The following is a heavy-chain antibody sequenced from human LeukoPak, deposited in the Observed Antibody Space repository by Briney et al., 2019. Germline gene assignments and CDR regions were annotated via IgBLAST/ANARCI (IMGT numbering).Heavy chain of an antibody. V-gene: IGHV3-48*03. CDR1: GLNFSSDE. CDR2: ISGGDNAI. CDR3: ASETEFSNYDAFDI. Sequence: GGTLRLSCAASGLNFSSDEMNWARWAPGKGLEWISYISGGDNAIYYADSVKGRFTISRDNGKNSLYLHMSSLRAEYTAVYYCASETEFSNYDAFDIWGQGTMVTVSS. D-gene: IGHD4-11*01. J-gene: IGHJ3*02.